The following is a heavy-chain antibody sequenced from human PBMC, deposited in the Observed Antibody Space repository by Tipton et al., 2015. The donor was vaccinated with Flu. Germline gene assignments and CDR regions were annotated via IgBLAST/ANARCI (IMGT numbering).Heavy chain of an antibody. CDR2: IDYSGST. CDR1: GYSFTSYY. D-gene: IGHD3-16*01. CDR3: ARFEAVRDITAYNWLDP. Sequence: SGAEVKKPGESLRITCKGSGYSFTSYYITWVRQMPGRGLEWIGYIDYSGSTNYNPSLKNRVTISVDTSKTQLSLKLSSVTAADTAVYYCARFEAVRDITAYNWLDPWGQGTVVTVSS. J-gene: IGHJ5*02. V-gene: IGHV4-59*01.